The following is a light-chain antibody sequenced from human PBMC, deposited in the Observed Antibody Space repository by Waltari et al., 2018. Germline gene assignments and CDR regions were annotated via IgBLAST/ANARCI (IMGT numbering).Light chain of an antibody. V-gene: IGLV2-8*01. CDR3: SSYAGSNTAV. CDR1: SSDVGGHNY. J-gene: IGLJ2*01. Sequence: QSALTQPPSASGSPGQSVTISCTGTSSDVGGHNYGSWYQQHPGKAPKLMIYEVNKRPSGVPNRFSGSKSGNTASLTVSGLQAEDEADYYCSSYAGSNTAVFGGGTKVTVL. CDR2: EVN.